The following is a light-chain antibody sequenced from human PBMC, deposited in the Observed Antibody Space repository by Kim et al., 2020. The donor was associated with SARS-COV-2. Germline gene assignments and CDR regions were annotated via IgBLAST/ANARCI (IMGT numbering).Light chain of an antibody. CDR2: DDS. J-gene: IGLJ2*01. CDR1: NIGSKS. CDR3: QVWDSSSDHPVV. Sequence: PGKTARITCGGNNIGSKSVHWYQQKPGQGPVLVVYDDSDRPSGIPERFSGSNSGNTATLTISRVEAGDEADYYCQVWDSSSDHPVVFGGGTQLTVL. V-gene: IGLV3-21*03.